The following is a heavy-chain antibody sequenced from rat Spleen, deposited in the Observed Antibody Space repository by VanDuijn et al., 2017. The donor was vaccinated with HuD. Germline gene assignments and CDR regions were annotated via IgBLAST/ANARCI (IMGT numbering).Heavy chain of an antibody. V-gene: IGHV5S23*01. J-gene: IGHJ2*01. CDR3: TRNWDY. CDR1: GFTFSDYN. D-gene: IGHD3-6*01. Sequence: EVQLVESGGGLVQPGRSLTLSCVVSGFTFSDYNMAWVRQAPGKGLEWVSSISADGGYTYYPDSVKGRFTISRDNSKSTLYLQMNSLRSEDTATYYCTRNWDYWGQGVMVTVSS. CDR2: ISADGGYT.